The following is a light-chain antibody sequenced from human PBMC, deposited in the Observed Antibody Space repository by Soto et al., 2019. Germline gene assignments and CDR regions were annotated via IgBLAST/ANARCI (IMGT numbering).Light chain of an antibody. J-gene: IGLJ1*01. CDR2: DVT. Sequence: QSVLTQPPSASGSPGQSVTISCTGTSSDVGGYNYVSWYQQHPGKAPKLMIYDVTKRPSGVPDRFSGSKSGNTASLTVSALQAEDEADYYCSSYTDRKNLVFGTGTKVTVL. CDR1: SSDVGGYNY. V-gene: IGLV2-8*01. CDR3: SSYTDRKNLV.